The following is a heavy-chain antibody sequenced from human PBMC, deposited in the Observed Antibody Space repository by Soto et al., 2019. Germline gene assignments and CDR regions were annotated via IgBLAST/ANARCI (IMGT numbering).Heavy chain of an antibody. V-gene: IGHV3-21*01. Sequence: PGGSLRLSCAASGFTFSSYSMSWVRQAPGKGPEWVSHISGSSIYIHYADSVRGRFTISRDNAKNSVYLQMDSLRVEDTAVYYCAREGALKPFSSWGQGALVTVSS. CDR2: ISGSSIYI. J-gene: IGHJ5*02. CDR3: AREGALKPFSS. CDR1: GFTFSSYS.